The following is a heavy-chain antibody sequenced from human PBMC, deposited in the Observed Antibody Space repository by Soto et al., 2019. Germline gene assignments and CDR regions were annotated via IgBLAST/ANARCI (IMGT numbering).Heavy chain of an antibody. J-gene: IGHJ4*02. D-gene: IGHD3-16*01. CDR1: GYTFTAYY. Sequence: QVQLVQSGAEVKKPGASVKVSCKASGYTFTAYYMHWLRQAPGQGPEWVGWINPNSGGTNYAQKFQGRVTMTRDTSISTAYMELSSLRSDDTAVYYCARGPIGGGAPYYCDYWGQGTQVSVSP. CDR3: ARGPIGGGAPYYCDY. V-gene: IGHV1-2*02. CDR2: INPNSGGT.